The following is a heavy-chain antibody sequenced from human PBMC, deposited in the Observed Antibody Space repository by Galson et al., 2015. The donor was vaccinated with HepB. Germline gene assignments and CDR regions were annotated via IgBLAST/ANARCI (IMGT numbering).Heavy chain of an antibody. V-gene: IGHV1-18*01. CDR3: ARVGLTYYYSDY. Sequence: SVKVSCKASGYTFNNYIIAWVRQAPGQGLEWLGLITAYNGNTKFAQSLQGRVTMTTDTSTSTAYMELKSLRPDDTALYYCARVGLTYYYSDYWGQGTLVTVSS. D-gene: IGHD3/OR15-3a*01. CDR1: GYTFNNYI. J-gene: IGHJ4*02. CDR2: ITAYNGNT.